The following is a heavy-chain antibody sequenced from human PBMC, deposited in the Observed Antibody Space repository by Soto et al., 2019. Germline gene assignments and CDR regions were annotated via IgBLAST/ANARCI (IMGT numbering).Heavy chain of an antibody. V-gene: IGHV4-61*01. Sequence: SETLSLTCTVSGGSVSSGSYYWSWIRQPPGKGLEWIGYIYYSGSTNYNPSLKSRVTISVDTSKNQFSLKLSSVTAADTAVYYCARAVGSGNMKTLWWFDPWGQGTLVTVSS. CDR1: GGSVSSGSYY. CDR2: IYYSGST. J-gene: IGHJ5*02. CDR3: ARAVGSGNMKTLWWFDP. D-gene: IGHD6-19*01.